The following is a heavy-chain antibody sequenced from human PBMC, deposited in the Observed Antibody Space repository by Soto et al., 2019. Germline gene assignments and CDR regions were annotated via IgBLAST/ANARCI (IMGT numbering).Heavy chain of an antibody. CDR1: GYTFTSYG. Sequence: QVQLVQSGAEVKKPGASVKVSCKASGYTFTSYGISWVRQAPGQGLEWMGWISAYNGNTNYAQKLQGRVTMTTDTPTSTAYMELRSLRSDDTAVYYCARDADYDILTGYPRMDVWGQGTTVTVSS. J-gene: IGHJ6*02. V-gene: IGHV1-18*01. CDR3: ARDADYDILTGYPRMDV. CDR2: ISAYNGNT. D-gene: IGHD3-9*01.